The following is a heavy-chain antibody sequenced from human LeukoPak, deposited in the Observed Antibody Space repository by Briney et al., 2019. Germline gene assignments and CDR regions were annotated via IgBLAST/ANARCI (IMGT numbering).Heavy chain of an antibody. J-gene: IGHJ4*02. D-gene: IGHD5-24*01. CDR3: GRDLGGDGYKQGGFDY. Sequence: GGSLRLSCVASGFTFSDYYMSWIRQPPGKGLEWVSYISSSGSYAYYADSVKGRFAISRDNAKNSLFLQMNSLRVDETAVYYCGRDLGGDGYKQGGFDYWGQGILVTVSS. V-gene: IGHV3-11*05. CDR2: ISSSGSYA. CDR1: GFTFSDYY.